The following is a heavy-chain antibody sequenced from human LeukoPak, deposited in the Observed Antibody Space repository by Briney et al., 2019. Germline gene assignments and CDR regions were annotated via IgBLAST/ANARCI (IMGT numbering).Heavy chain of an antibody. J-gene: IGHJ5*02. Sequence: GGSLRLSCAASGFTFSSYSMNWVRQAPGKGLEWVSSISSSSSYIYIADSVKGRFTISRDNAKNSLYLQMNSLRAEDTAVYYCARVGGSYWGWFDPWGQGTLVTVSS. V-gene: IGHV3-21*01. D-gene: IGHD1-26*01. CDR1: GFTFSSYS. CDR3: ARVGGSYWGWFDP. CDR2: ISSSSSYI.